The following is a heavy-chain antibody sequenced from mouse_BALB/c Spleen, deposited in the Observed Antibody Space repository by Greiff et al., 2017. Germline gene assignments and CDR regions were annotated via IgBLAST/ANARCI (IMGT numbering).Heavy chain of an antibody. J-gene: IGHJ4*01. CDR2: IYPGNVNT. CDR1: GYTFTSYY. CDR3: AEHRSGAMDY. V-gene: IGHV1S56*01. D-gene: IGHD2-14*01. Sequence: QVQLQQSGPELVKPGASVRISCKASGYTFTSYYIHWVKQRPGQGLEWIGWIYPGNVNTKYNEKFKGKATLTADKSSSTAYMQLSSLTSEDSAVYFCAEHRSGAMDYWGQGTSVTVSS.